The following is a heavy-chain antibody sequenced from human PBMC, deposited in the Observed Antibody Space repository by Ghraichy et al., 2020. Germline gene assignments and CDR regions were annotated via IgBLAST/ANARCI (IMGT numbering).Heavy chain of an antibody. D-gene: IGHD6-6*01. V-gene: IGHV3-9*01. Sequence: LSLTCAASGFTFGDYAMHWVRQAPGKGLEWVSSISWNSGRIDYADSVKGRFTISRDNTKNSLFLQMNSVRAEDTAFYYCAKESSYFFDYWGQGTLVTVSS. CDR2: ISWNSGRI. CDR1: GFTFGDYA. CDR3: AKESSYFFDY. J-gene: IGHJ4*02.